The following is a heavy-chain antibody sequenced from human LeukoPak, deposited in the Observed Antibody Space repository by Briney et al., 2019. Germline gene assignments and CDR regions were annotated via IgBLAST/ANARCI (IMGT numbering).Heavy chain of an antibody. D-gene: IGHD3/OR15-3a*01. CDR1: GFTFSSYG. V-gene: IGHV3-30*03. Sequence: GGSLRLSCAASGFTFSSYGMHWVRQAPGKGLEWVAVISYDGSNKYYADSVKGRFTISRDNSKNTLYLQMNSLRAEDTAVYYCARDCRTGAPCADFWGQGTLVTVSS. CDR2: ISYDGSNK. CDR3: ARDCRTGAPCADF. J-gene: IGHJ4*02.